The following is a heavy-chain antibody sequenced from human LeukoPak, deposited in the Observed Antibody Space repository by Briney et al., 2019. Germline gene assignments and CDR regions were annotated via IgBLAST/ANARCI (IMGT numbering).Heavy chain of an antibody. J-gene: IGHJ4*02. D-gene: IGHD4-17*01. CDR1: GYTFTNFG. Sequence: ASVKVSCKASGYTFTNFGIHWVRRAAGQGLEWMGGMNPDSDSSGYAQMFQGRVTMTRDTSTNTAYMELSSLTSDDTAIYYCARNYYGDLDYWGQGALVTVSS. CDR3: ARNYYGDLDY. V-gene: IGHV1-8*01. CDR2: MNPDSDSS.